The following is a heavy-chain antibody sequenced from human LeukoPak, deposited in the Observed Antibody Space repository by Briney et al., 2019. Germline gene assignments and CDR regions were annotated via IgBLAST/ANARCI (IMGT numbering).Heavy chain of an antibody. V-gene: IGHV4-59*08. D-gene: IGHD4/OR15-4a*01. CDR2: IYYSGST. CDR3: ARGALRDFDY. Sequence: SETLSLTCTVSGGSISSYYWSWIRQPPGKGLEWIGYIYYSGSTNYNPSLKSRVTISVDTSKNQFSLKLSSVTAADTAVYYCARGALRDFDYWGQGTLLTVSS. J-gene: IGHJ4*02. CDR1: GGSISSYY.